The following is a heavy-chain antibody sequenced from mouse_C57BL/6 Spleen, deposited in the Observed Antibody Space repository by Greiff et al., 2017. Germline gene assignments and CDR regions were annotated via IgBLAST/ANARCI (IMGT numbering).Heavy chain of an antibody. J-gene: IGHJ2*01. D-gene: IGHD4-1*01. Sequence: EVQGVESGPELVKPGASVKISCKASGYSFTGYYMNWVKQSPEKSLEWIGEINPSTGGTTYNQKFKAKATLTVDKSSSTAYMQLKSLTSEDSAVYYCARWEGYWGQGTTLTVSS. CDR3: ARWEGY. CDR2: INPSTGGT. CDR1: GYSFTGYY. V-gene: IGHV1-42*01.